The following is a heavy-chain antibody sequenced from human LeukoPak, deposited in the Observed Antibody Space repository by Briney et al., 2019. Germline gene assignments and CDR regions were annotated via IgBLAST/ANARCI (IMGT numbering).Heavy chain of an antibody. CDR3: ARAWVAGTLDAFDI. Sequence: GRSLRLSCAASGFTFSSYAMHWVRQAPGKGLEWVAVISYDGSNKYYADSVKGRFTISRDNSKNTLYLQMNSLRAEDTAVYYCARAWVAGTLDAFDIWGRGTMVTVSS. CDR1: GFTFSSYA. CDR2: ISYDGSNK. V-gene: IGHV3-30-3*01. D-gene: IGHD6-19*01. J-gene: IGHJ3*02.